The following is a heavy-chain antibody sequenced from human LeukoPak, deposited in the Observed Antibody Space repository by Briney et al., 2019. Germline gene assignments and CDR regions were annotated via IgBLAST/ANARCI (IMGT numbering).Heavy chain of an antibody. Sequence: GGSLRLSCAASGFTVSSNYMSWVRQAPGKGLEWVSVIYSGGSTYYADSVKGRFTISRDNAKNTVYWQMNSLRADDTAVYYGVRDNRSFNFDYWGQGTLVTVSS. CDR2: IYSGGST. CDR1: GFTVSSNY. J-gene: IGHJ4*02. D-gene: IGHD1-26*01. V-gene: IGHV3-66*01. CDR3: VRDNRSFNFDY.